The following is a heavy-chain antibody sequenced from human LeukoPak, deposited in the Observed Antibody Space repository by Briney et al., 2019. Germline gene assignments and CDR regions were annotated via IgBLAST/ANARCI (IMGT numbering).Heavy chain of an antibody. D-gene: IGHD5-18*01. CDR1: GYTFTSYG. V-gene: IGHV1-18*01. CDR3: ASAAMVTNWFDP. J-gene: IGHJ5*02. Sequence: GASVKVSCKASGYTFTSYGISRVRQAPGQGLEWMGWISAYNGNTNYAQKLQGRVTMTTDTSTSTAYMELRSLRSDDTAVYYCASAAMVTNWFDPWGRGTLVTVSS. CDR2: ISAYNGNT.